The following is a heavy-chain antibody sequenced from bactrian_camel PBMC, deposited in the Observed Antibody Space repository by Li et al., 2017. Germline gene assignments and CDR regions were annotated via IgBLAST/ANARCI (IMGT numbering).Heavy chain of an antibody. J-gene: IGHJ4*01. CDR3: AADNRLWSSRSYCPPPQADYPN. Sequence: VESGGGLVQPGGPLRLSCVASGFYFNDYAIYWIRQAPGKGLDWVSSIYRDTYYTDPVKGRFTVSRDNAKNTVYLQMSSLKPEDTAMYYCAADNRLWSSRSYCPPPQADYPNWGQGTQVTVS. D-gene: IGHD6*01. CDR1: GFYFNDYA. CDR2: IYRDT. V-gene: IGHV3S10*01.